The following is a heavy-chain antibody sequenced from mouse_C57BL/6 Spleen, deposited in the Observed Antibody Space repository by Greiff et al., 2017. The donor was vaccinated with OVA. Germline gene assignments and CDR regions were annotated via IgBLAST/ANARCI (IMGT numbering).Heavy chain of an antibody. V-gene: IGHV1-15*01. D-gene: IGHD4-1*01. CDR3: TRWDVGWFAY. CDR2: IDPETGGT. Sequence: QVQLKQSGAELVRPGASVTLSCKASGYTFTDYEMHWVKQTPVQGLEWIGAIDPETGGTAYNQKFKGKAILTADKSSSTAYLELRSLTSEDSAVYYCTRWDVGWFAYWGQGTLVTVSA. CDR1: GYTFTDYE. J-gene: IGHJ3*01.